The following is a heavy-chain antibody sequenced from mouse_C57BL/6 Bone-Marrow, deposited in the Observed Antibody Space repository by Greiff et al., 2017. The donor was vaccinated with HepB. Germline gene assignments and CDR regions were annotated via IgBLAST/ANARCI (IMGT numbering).Heavy chain of an antibody. CDR3: ARIYYYGSSSWYFDV. CDR1: GFNIKDYY. D-gene: IGHD1-1*01. V-gene: IGHV14-2*01. Sequence: VQLQQSGAELVKPGASVKLSCTASGFNIKDYYMHWVKQRTEQGLEWIGRIDPEDGENKYAPKFQGKATITADTSSNTAYLQLSSLTSEDTAVYYCARIYYYGSSSWYFDVWGTGTTVTVSS. CDR2: IDPEDGEN. J-gene: IGHJ1*03.